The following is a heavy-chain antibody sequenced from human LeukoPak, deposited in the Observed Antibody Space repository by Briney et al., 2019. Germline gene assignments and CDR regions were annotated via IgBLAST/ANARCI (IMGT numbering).Heavy chain of an antibody. D-gene: IGHD3-10*01. CDR3: ARVSRTSMVRGVITFDH. V-gene: IGHV1-69*01. Sequence: SVKVSCKASGGMFSSYAINWVRQAPGQGLEWVGGIIPIFGKEESAKTFQGRVTITADESSGTAYMELSSLRSEDTAVYYCARVSRTSMVRGVITFDHWGQGTLVSVSA. CDR2: IIPIFGKE. CDR1: GGMFSSYA. J-gene: IGHJ4*02.